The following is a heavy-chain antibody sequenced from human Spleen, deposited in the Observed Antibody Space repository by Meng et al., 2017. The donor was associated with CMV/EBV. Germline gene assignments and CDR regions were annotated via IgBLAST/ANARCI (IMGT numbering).Heavy chain of an antibody. CDR2: IYRSGTT. D-gene: IGHD3-3*01. CDR1: GSSISSGSF. V-gene: IGHV4-38-2*02. Sequence: SETLSLTCTVSGSSISSGSFWGCIRQPPGKRLGWIGTIYRSGTTFYNPSLRGRLTMSVDTSKNQFSLNLSSVTAADTAVYYCARGGYDFWSGYYQYFDSWGQGTLVTVSS. J-gene: IGHJ4*02. CDR3: ARGGYDFWSGYYQYFDS.